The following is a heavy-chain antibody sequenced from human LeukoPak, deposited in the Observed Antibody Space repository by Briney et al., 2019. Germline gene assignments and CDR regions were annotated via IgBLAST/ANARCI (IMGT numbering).Heavy chain of an antibody. CDR2: ISSSSSYI. Sequence: PGGSLRLSCAASGFTFSSYSMNWVRQAPGKGLEWVSSISSSSSYIYYADSVKGRFTISRDNAKNSLYLQMNSLKVEDTAVYYCARSHYDFWSGYAHWGQGTLVTVSS. J-gene: IGHJ4*02. V-gene: IGHV3-21*01. CDR3: ARSHYDFWSGYAH. CDR1: GFTFSSYS. D-gene: IGHD3-3*01.